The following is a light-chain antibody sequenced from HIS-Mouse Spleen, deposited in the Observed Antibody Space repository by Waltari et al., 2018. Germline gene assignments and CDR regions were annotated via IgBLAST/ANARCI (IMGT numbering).Light chain of an antibody. Sequence: QSALTQPASVSGSPGQSITISCTGPSSDAGSYNLVSWYQQQPGKAPKLMIYEGSKRPSGVSNRFSGSKSGNTASLTISGLQAEDEADYYCCSYAGSSTWVFGGGTKLTVL. V-gene: IGLV2-23*01. CDR3: CSYAGSSTWV. CDR1: SSDAGSYNL. CDR2: EGS. J-gene: IGLJ3*02.